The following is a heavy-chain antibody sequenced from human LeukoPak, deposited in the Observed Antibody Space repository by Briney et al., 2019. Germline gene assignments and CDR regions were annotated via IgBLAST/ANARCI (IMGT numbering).Heavy chain of an antibody. Sequence: GESLKISCKGSGYSFTSYWVGWVRQIPGKGLEWIGVIHPSDSDTKYSPSFRGRVAISVDKSSGIAYLQWRSLKASDRAIYYCARLASGSYSYFDYWGQGTLVTVSS. CDR3: ARLASGSYSYFDY. CDR2: IHPSDSDT. D-gene: IGHD1-26*01. CDR1: GYSFTSYW. J-gene: IGHJ4*02. V-gene: IGHV5-51*01.